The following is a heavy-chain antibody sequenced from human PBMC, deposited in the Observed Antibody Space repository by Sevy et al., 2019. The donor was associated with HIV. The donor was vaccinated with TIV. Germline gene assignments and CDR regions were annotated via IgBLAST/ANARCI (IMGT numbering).Heavy chain of an antibody. D-gene: IGHD5-12*01. CDR2: VYSDLRT. J-gene: IGHJ6*03. CDR1: GFTVSNNF. CDR3: ARVIDGYHREFNYFYYYMDV. V-gene: IGHV3-53*01. Sequence: GGSLRLSCAVSGFTVSNNFLNWVRQSPGKGLEWVSTVYSDLRTFYADSVKGRFTVSRDDPKNAPNLQMNSLRAEDTAVYYCARVIDGYHREFNYFYYYMDVWGKGTTVTVSS.